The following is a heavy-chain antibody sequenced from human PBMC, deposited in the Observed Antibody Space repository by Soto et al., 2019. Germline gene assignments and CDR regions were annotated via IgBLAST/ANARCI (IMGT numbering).Heavy chain of an antibody. J-gene: IGHJ4*02. CDR2: ITSSGGNT. D-gene: IGHD2-15*01. Sequence: EVQLLESGGGLVQPGGSLRLSCAASGFTFNTYGMTWVRQAPGKGLECISGITSSGGNTYYTDSVKGRFTISRDNSKNTLYLPMDSLRGEDTAVYYCAKVEVVAAIRYYFDLWGQGTLVTVSS. V-gene: IGHV3-23*01. CDR1: GFTFNTYG. CDR3: AKVEVVAAIRYYFDL.